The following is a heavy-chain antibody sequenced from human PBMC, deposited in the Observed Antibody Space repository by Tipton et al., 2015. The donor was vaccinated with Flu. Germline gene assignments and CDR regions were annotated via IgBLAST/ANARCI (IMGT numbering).Heavy chain of an antibody. CDR2: IYYSGST. CDR1: GGSISSYY. J-gene: IGHJ3*02. Sequence: VKPSETLSLTCTVSGGSISSYYWSWIRQPPGKGLEWIGYIYYSGSTNYNPSLKSRVTISVDTSKNQFSLKLSSVTAADTAVYYCARDFTDGAFDIWGQGTMVTVSS. V-gene: IGHV4-59*12. CDR3: ARDFTDGAFDI.